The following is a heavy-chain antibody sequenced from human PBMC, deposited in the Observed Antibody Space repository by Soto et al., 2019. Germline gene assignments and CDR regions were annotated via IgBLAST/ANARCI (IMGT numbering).Heavy chain of an antibody. CDR1: GGSISSYY. Sequence: SETLSLTCTVSGGSISSYYWSWIRQPPGKGLEWIGYIYYSGSTNYNPSLKSRVTISVDTSKNQFSLKLSSVTAADTAVYYCARHHSGYDLLAEFDYWGHGTLVTVSS. D-gene: IGHD5-12*01. CDR2: IYYSGST. J-gene: IGHJ4*01. CDR3: ARHHSGYDLLAEFDY. V-gene: IGHV4-59*08.